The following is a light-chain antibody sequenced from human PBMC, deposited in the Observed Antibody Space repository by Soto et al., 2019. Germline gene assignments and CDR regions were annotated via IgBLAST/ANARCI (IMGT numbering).Light chain of an antibody. J-gene: IGKJ2*01. CDR2: RSS. V-gene: IGKV1-5*03. CDR3: QQYGRFLT. CDR1: QNIDTA. Sequence: IQMTQSPSTLSASVGDRVTITCRASQNIDTALAWYQQKPGKAPNLLIYRSSNLESGVPSRFSGSGSGPECSHAISSLQPDDFAAYYCQQYGRFLTFGQGTKRE.